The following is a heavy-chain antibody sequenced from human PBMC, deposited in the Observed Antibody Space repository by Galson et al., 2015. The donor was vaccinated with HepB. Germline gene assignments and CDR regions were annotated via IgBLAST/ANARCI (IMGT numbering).Heavy chain of an antibody. J-gene: IGHJ6*02. D-gene: IGHD2-2*03. CDR1: GYTFTNYG. CDR2: ISGYNGNI. CDR3: ARVDRGSGYYYGMDV. Sequence: SVKVSCKASGYTFTNYGITWVRQAPGQGLEWMGWISGYNGNINYAQKLQGRVTMTTDTSTSIAYMELRSLRSDDTAIYYCARVDRGSGYYYGMDVWGQGTTVTVSS. V-gene: IGHV1-18*04.